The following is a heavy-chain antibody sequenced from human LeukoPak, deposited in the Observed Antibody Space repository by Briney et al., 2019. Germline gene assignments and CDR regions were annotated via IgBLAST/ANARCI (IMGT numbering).Heavy chain of an antibody. CDR3: ARRRPNDYVWGSYRPDYYYYYMDV. CDR2: IKQDGSEK. D-gene: IGHD3-16*02. Sequence: GGSLRLSCAASGFTFSSYWMSWVRQAPGKGLEWVANIKQDGSEKYYVDSVKGRFTISRDNAKNSLYLQMNSLRAEDTAVYYCARRRPNDYVWGSYRPDYYYYYMDVWGKGTTVTISS. V-gene: IGHV3-7*01. J-gene: IGHJ6*03. CDR1: GFTFSSYW.